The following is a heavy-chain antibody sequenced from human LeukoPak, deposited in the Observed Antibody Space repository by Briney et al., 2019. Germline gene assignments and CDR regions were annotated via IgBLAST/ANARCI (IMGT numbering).Heavy chain of an antibody. D-gene: IGHD3-22*01. CDR1: GYIFTGYY. CDR2: INPSGGST. V-gene: IGHV1-46*01. Sequence: ASVKVSCKASGYIFTGYYMHWVRQAPGQGLEWMGIINPSGGSTSYAQKFQGRVTMTRDMSTSTVYMELSSLRSEDTAVYYCARRTYYYDSSGYYYGDYFDYWGQGTLVTVSS. CDR3: ARRTYYYDSSGYYYGDYFDY. J-gene: IGHJ4*02.